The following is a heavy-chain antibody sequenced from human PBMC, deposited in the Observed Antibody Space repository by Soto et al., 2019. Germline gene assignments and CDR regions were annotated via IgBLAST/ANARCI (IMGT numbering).Heavy chain of an antibody. CDR3: ATRYSYVHF. D-gene: IGHD5-18*01. Sequence: ASVKVSCKASGYAFTGYFLHWVRQAPGQGLEWMGWINPNSGDTNYAQKFQGRVTMTRDTSFSTAYMELSSLRSDDTAVYYCATRYSYVHFWGQGTLVTVSS. J-gene: IGHJ4*02. CDR2: INPNSGDT. V-gene: IGHV1-2*02. CDR1: GYAFTGYF.